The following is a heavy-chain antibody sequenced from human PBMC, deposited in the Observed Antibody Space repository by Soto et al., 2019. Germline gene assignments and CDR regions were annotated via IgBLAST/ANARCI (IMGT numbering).Heavy chain of an antibody. D-gene: IGHD3-3*01. CDR3: ATSTYAAFWSGSS. CDR1: GYTFIDFY. CDR2: INPNTGGA. J-gene: IGHJ5*02. Sequence: GASVKVSCKSSGYTFIDFYIHWVRQAPGQGLEWMGWINPNTGGAVYAQKFLGRVTMTRDTSISTAYMELSGLRSDDTAIYFCATSTYAAFWSGSSWGQGTLVTVSS. V-gene: IGHV1-2*02.